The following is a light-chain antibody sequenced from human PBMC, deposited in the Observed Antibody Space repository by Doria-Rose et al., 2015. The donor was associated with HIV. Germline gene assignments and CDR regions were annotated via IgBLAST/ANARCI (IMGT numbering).Light chain of an antibody. Sequence: EIVLTQSPGTLSLSPGERATLSCRASQRVKSSYLAWYQQKPGQAPRLLIYDASTRATGIPDRFSGSGSGTGFTLTISRLEPEDVAVYYCQQYGTSRTTFGQGTLLEIK. CDR3: QQYGTSRTT. J-gene: IGKJ5*01. CDR2: DAS. CDR1: QRVKSSY. V-gene: IGKV3-20*01.